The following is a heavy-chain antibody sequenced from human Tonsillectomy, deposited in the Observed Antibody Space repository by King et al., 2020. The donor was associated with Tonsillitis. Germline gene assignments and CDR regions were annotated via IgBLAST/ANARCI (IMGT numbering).Heavy chain of an antibody. D-gene: IGHD3-22*01. CDR1: GFTFSSYA. CDR3: AKKGVGPYYYDSSSPCDY. J-gene: IGHJ4*02. V-gene: IGHV3-23*04. CDR2: ISGSGGST. Sequence: VQLVESGGGLVQPGGSLRLSCAASGFTFSSYAMNWVRQAPGKGLEWVSAISGSGGSTYYADSVKGRFTISRDNSKNTLYLQMNSLRAEDTAVYYCAKKGVGPYYYDSSSPCDYWGRGTLVTVSS.